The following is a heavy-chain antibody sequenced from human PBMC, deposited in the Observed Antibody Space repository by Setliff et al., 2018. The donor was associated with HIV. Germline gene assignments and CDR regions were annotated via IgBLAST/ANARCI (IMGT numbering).Heavy chain of an antibody. CDR3: ATLLNASRYYYGSRRPFDY. J-gene: IGHJ4*02. CDR1: GYTFTDYY. CDR2: VDPEDGET. Sequence: ASVKVSCKASGYTFTDYYMHWVQQAPGKGLEWMGRVDPEDGETIYAEKFQGRVTITADTSTDTAYMELSSLRSEDTAVYYCATLLNASRYYYGSRRPFDYWGQGTLVTVSS. V-gene: IGHV1-69-2*01. D-gene: IGHD3-10*01.